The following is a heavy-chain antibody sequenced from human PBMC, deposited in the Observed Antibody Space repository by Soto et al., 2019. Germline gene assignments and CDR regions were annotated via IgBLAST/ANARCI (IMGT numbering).Heavy chain of an antibody. CDR2: INPNSGGT. CDR3: ARDRGYYYYGMDV. V-gene: IGHV1-2*02. CDR1: GYTFTGYY. Sequence: ASVKVSCKASGYTFTGYYMHWVRQAPGQGLEWMGWINPNSGGTNYAQKFQGRVTMTRDTSISTAYMELSRLRSDVTAVYYCARDRGYYYYGMDVWGQGTTVTVSS. J-gene: IGHJ6*02.